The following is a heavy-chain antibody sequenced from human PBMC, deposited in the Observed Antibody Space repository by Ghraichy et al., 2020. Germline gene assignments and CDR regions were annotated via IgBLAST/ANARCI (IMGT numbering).Heavy chain of an antibody. CDR2: ISSSSSYI. J-gene: IGHJ5*02. CDR1: GFTFSSYS. CDR3: ARDFSLWFGGLRNWFDP. V-gene: IGHV3-21*01. D-gene: IGHD3-10*01. Sequence: GGSLRLSCAASGFTFSSYSMNWVRQAPGKGLEWVSSISSSSSYIYNADSVKGRFTISRDNAKNLLYLQMNSLRAEDTAVYYCARDFSLWFGGLRNWFDPWGQGTLVTVSS.